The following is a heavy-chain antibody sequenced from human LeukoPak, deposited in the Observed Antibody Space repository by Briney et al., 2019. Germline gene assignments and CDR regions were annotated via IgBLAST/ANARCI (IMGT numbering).Heavy chain of an antibody. D-gene: IGHD6-13*01. V-gene: IGHV1-46*01. CDR1: GYTFTSYY. CDR2: INPSGGST. J-gene: IGHJ3*02. CDR3: ARVYPGIAAAGRTRLIPLPNDAFDI. Sequence: GASVKVSCKASGYTFTSYYMHWVRQAPGQGLEWMGIINPSGGSTSYAQKFQGRVTMTRDTSTSTVYMELSSLRSEDTAVYYCARVYPGIAAAGRTRLIPLPNDAFDIWGQGTMATVSS.